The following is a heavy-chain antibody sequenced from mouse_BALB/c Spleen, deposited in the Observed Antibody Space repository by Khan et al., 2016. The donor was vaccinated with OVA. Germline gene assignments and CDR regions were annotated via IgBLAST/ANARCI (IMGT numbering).Heavy chain of an antibody. V-gene: IGHV1-7*01. J-gene: IGHJ2*01. CDR2: INPTSDYT. CDR1: GYTFTTYW. Sequence: VQLQQSGAELAKPGASVKMSCKASGYTFTTYWMHWVKQRPGQGLEWIGYINPTSDYTDYNEKFKDKATLSADKSSSTAYMQLRSLTSEDSAVYYCARDRIDYWGQGTTLTVSS. CDR3: ARDRIDY.